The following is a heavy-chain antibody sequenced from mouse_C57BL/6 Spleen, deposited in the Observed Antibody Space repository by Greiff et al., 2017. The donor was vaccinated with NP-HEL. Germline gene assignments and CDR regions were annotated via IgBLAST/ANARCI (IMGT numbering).Heavy chain of an antibody. D-gene: IGHD4-1*01. CDR2: IYPGSGNT. Sequence: QVQLQQSGAELVRPGASVKLSCKASGYTFTDYYINWVKQRPGQGLEWIARIYPGSGNTYYNEKFKGKATLTAEKSSSTAYMQLSSLTSEDSAVYCCARQVGRCYFDYWGQGTTLTVSS. J-gene: IGHJ2*01. CDR3: ARQVGRCYFDY. CDR1: GYTFTDYY. V-gene: IGHV1-76*01.